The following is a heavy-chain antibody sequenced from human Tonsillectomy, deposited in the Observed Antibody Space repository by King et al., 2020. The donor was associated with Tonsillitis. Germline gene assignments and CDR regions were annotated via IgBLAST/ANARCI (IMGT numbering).Heavy chain of an antibody. CDR1: GFTFSTYG. CDR2: IFFDGSEI. J-gene: IGHJ4*02. CDR3: AREKVNYGFDY. D-gene: IGHD4-17*01. V-gene: IGHV3-33*01. Sequence: VQLVESGGGVVQPGRSLRLSCAASGFTFSTYGMHWVRQAPGKGLEWVAVIFFDGSEIYYADSVKGRFTIYRDNDKNTLYLQMNRLRADDMAMYFCAREKVNYGFDYWGQGTLVTVSS.